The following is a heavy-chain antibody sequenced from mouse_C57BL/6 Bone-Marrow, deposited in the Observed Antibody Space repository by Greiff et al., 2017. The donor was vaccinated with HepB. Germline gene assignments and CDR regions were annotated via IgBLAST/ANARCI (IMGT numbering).Heavy chain of an antibody. J-gene: IGHJ2*01. V-gene: IGHV5-16*01. CDR3: ARERGYYGSGYFDY. D-gene: IGHD1-1*01. CDR1: GFTFSDYY. CDR2: INYDGSST. Sequence: EVKLMESEGGLVQPGSSMKLSCTASGFTFSDYYMAWVRQVPEKGLEWVANINYDGSSTYYLDSLKSRFIISRDNAKNILYLQMSSLKSEDTATYYCARERGYYGSGYFDYWGQGTTLTVSS.